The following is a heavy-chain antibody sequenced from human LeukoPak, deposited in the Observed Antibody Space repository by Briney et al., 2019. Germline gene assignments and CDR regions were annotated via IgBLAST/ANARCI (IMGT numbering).Heavy chain of an antibody. CDR2: IIPIFGTA. Sequence: ASVKVSCKASGYTFTGYYMHWVRQAPGQGLEWMGGIIPIFGTANYAQKFQGRVTITADESTSTAYMELSSLRSEDTAVYYCARARGGLATITFDYWGQGTLVTVSS. V-gene: IGHV1-69*13. CDR3: ARARGGLATITFDY. D-gene: IGHD5-24*01. J-gene: IGHJ4*02. CDR1: GYTFTGYY.